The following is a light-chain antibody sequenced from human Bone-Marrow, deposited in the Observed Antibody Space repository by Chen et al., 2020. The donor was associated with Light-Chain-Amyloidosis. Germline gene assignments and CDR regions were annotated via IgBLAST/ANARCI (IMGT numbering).Light chain of an antibody. CDR2: RDT. J-gene: IGLJ2*01. V-gene: IGLV3-25*03. CDR3: QSADSSGTDEVI. CDR1: DLPTKY. Sequence: SYELTQPPSVSVSPGQTARITCSGDDLPTKYAYWYQQKPGQAPVLVIHRDTERPSGSSERLSGCSSGTTATLTISGVQAEDEADYHCQSADSSGTDEVIFGGGTKLTVL.